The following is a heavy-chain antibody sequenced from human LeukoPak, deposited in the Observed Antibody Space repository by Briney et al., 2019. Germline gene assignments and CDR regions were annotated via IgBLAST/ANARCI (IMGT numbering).Heavy chain of an antibody. CDR1: GFTFSSYE. D-gene: IGHD4-11*01. J-gene: IGHJ4*02. CDR2: ISSSASTI. V-gene: IGHV3-48*03. CDR3: ARVNSNYFDC. Sequence: TGGSLRLSCAASGFTFSSYEMSWVRQAPGKGLEWVSYISSSASTIKYADSVKGRLTISRDNAKNSLYLQMNSLRAEDTAAYYCARVNSNYFDCWGQGTLVTVSS.